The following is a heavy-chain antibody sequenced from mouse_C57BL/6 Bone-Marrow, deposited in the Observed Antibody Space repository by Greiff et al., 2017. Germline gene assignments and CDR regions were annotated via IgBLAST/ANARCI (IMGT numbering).Heavy chain of an antibody. CDR1: GYTFTSYW. CDR3: ARFYDYGGGWYFDV. D-gene: IGHD2-4*01. J-gene: IGHJ1*03. Sequence: VQLQQPGAELVRPGSSVKLSCKASGYTFTSYWMHWVKQRPIQGLEWIGNIDPSDSETHYNQKFKDKATLTVDKSSSTAYMQLSSLTSEDSAVYYCARFYDYGGGWYFDVWGTGTTVTVSS. V-gene: IGHV1-52*01. CDR2: IDPSDSET.